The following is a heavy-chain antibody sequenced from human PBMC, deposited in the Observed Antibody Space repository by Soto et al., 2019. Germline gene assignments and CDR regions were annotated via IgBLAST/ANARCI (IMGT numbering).Heavy chain of an antibody. CDR3: ARDHGIAAADLHDAFDI. CDR1: GYTFTGYY. V-gene: IGHV1-2*04. J-gene: IGHJ3*02. CDR2: INPNSGGT. D-gene: IGHD6-13*01. Sequence: ASVKVSCKASGYTFTGYYMHWVRQAPGQGLEWMGWINPNSGGTNYAQKFQGWVTMTRDTSISTAYMELSRLRSDDTAVYYCARDHGIAAADLHDAFDIWGQGTMVTVSS.